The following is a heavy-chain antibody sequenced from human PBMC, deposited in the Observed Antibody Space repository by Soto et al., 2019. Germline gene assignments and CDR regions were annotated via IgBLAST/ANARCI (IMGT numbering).Heavy chain of an antibody. Sequence: GESLKISCKGSGYSFTSYWIGCVRQMPGKGLEWMGIIYPGDSDTRYSPSFQGQVTISADKSISTAYLQMNSLRAEDTAVYYCARENAYGDPNSFDYWGQGTLVTVSS. V-gene: IGHV5-51*01. D-gene: IGHD4-17*01. J-gene: IGHJ4*02. CDR2: IYPGDSDT. CDR3: ARENAYGDPNSFDY. CDR1: GYSFTSYW.